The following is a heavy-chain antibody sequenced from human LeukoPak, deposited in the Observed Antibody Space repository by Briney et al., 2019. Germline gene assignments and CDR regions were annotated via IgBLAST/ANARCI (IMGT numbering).Heavy chain of an antibody. J-gene: IGHJ4*02. V-gene: IGHV4-34*01. Sequence: SETLSLTCAVYGGSFSGYYWSWIRQPPGKGLEWIGEINHSGSTNYNPSLKSRVTISVDTSKNQFSLKLSSVTAADTAVYYCARGSRLGYCSGGSCLYYFDYWGQGTLVTVSS. CDR2: INHSGST. CDR1: GGSFSGYY. D-gene: IGHD2-15*01. CDR3: ARGSRLGYCSGGSCLYYFDY.